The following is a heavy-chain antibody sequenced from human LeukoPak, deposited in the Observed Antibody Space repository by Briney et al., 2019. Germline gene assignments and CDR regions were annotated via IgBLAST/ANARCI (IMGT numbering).Heavy chain of an antibody. V-gene: IGHV1-69*04. J-gene: IGHJ3*02. CDR1: GYTFTSYG. D-gene: IGHD1-26*01. CDR2: IIPILGIA. CDR3: ASATTPSDSFDI. Sequence: SVKVSCKASGYTFTSYGISWVRQAPGRGLEWMGRIIPILGIANYAQKFQGRVTITADKSTSTAYMELSSLRSEDTAVYYCASATTPSDSFDIWGQGTMVTVSS.